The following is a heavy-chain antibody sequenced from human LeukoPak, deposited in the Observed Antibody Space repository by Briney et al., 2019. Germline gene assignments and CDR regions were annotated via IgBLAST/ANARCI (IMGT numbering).Heavy chain of an antibody. V-gene: IGHV3-23*01. D-gene: IGHD2-2*01. CDR2: ISGSGGST. Sequence: GGSLRLSCAASGFTFSSYAMSWVRQAPGKGLEWVSAISGSGGSTYYADSVKGRFTISRDNSKNTLYLQMNSLRAEDTAVYYCTRHNSVIVPAAIDWLDPWGQGTLVTVSS. CDR3: TRHNSVIVPAAIDWLDP. J-gene: IGHJ5*02. CDR1: GFTFSSYA.